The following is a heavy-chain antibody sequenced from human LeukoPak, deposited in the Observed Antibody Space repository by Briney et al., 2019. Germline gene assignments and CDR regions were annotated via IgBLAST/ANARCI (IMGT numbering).Heavy chain of an antibody. D-gene: IGHD2-15*01. CDR3: ARAGYCSGGSCSFFNDG. J-gene: IGHJ4*02. Sequence: SETLSLTCTVSGGSISSYYWSWIRQPAGKGLEWIGRIYTSGSTNYNPSLKSRVTMSVVTSKNQFSLKLSSVTAADTAVYYCARAGYCSGGSCSFFNDGWGQGTLVTVSS. CDR1: GGSISSYY. CDR2: IYTSGST. V-gene: IGHV4-4*07.